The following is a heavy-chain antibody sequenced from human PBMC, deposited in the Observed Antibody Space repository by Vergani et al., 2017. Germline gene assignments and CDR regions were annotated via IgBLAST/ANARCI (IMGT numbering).Heavy chain of an antibody. CDR2: IYYSGST. CDR3: ARGGYSSSWYYFDY. Sequence: QVQLQESGPGLVKPSETLSLTCTVSGGSISSYYWSWTRQPPGKGLEWIGYIYYSGSTNYNPSLKSRVTISVDTSKNQFSLKLSSVTSAYTAVYYCARGGYSSSWYYFDYWGQGTLVTVSS. CDR1: GGSISSYY. V-gene: IGHV4-59*01. D-gene: IGHD6-13*01. J-gene: IGHJ4*02.